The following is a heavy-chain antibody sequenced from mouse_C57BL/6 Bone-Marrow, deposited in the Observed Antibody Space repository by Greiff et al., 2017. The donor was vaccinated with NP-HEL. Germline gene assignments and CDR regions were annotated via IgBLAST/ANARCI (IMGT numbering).Heavy chain of an antibody. J-gene: IGHJ3*01. CDR1: GYMFTDYY. Sequence: EVQLQQSGPELVKPGASVKISCKASGYMFTDYYMNWVKQSHGKSLEWIGDINPNNGGTSYNQKFKGKATLTVDKSSSTAYMELRSLTSEDSAVYYCARESYDYDRFAYWGQGTLVTVSA. D-gene: IGHD2-4*01. CDR2: INPNNGGT. V-gene: IGHV1-26*01. CDR3: ARESYDYDRFAY.